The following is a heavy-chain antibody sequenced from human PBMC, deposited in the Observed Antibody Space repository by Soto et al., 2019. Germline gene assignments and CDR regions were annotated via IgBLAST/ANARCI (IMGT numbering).Heavy chain of an antibody. CDR1: GFTFSDYY. J-gene: IGHJ3*02. Sequence: PGGSLRLSCAASGFTFSDYYMSWIRQAPGKGLEWVSYISSSGSTIYYADSVKGRFTISRDNAKNTLYLQMNSLRPEDTAVYYCAKTNTHHYYDSSSSPDAFYIWGQGTMVTVS. CDR2: ISSSGSTI. V-gene: IGHV3-11*04. CDR3: AKTNTHHYYDSSSSPDAFYI. D-gene: IGHD3-22*01.